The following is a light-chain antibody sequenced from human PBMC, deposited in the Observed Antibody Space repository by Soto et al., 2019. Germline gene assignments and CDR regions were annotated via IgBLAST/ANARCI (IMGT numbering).Light chain of an antibody. CDR1: SSDVGGYNY. J-gene: IGLJ2*01. V-gene: IGLV2-8*01. CDR3: SSYAGSNNVV. Sequence: QSALIQPPSASGSPGQSVTISCTGTSSDVGGYNYVSWYQQHPGKAPKLMIYEVSKRPSGVPDRFSGSKSGNTASLTVSGLKAEDEADYYCSSYAGSNNVVFGGGTKLTVL. CDR2: EVS.